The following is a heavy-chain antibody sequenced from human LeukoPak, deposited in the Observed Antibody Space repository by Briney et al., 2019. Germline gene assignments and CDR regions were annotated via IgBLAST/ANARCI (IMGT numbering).Heavy chain of an antibody. CDR2: ISSSSTYI. Sequence: TGGSLRLSCAASGFTFNTYTVGWVRQAPGKRLEWVASISSSSTYIYYADSVKGRFTISRDNAKNSLSLQMHSLRAEDTAVYYCARDMSPKCSGGSCHLDYWGQGTLVTVSS. D-gene: IGHD2-15*01. V-gene: IGHV3-21*01. CDR1: GFTFNTYT. CDR3: ARDMSPKCSGGSCHLDY. J-gene: IGHJ4*02.